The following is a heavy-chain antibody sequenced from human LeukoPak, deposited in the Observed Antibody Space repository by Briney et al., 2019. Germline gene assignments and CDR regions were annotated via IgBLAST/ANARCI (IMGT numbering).Heavy chain of an antibody. J-gene: IGHJ4*02. D-gene: IGHD3-10*01. Sequence: GGSLRLSCSVSGFTFSNYAMHWVRQAPGKGLEWVSLISGGSGNIYYVDSVKGRFTISRDNSKNTLYVQMTSLRAEDTAIYYCAKGSDYYASVTSKKTDWGQGTLVTVSS. CDR2: ISGGSGNI. CDR3: AKGSDYYASVTSKKTD. V-gene: IGHV3-23*01. CDR1: GFTFSNYA.